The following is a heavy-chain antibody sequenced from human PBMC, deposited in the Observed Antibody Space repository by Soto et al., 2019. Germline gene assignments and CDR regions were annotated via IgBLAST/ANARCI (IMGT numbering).Heavy chain of an antibody. CDR2: IWYDGSNK. CDR1: GFTFSSYG. D-gene: IGHD6-6*01. CDR3: ARDHSSSYLDY. V-gene: IGHV3-33*01. J-gene: IGHJ4*02. Sequence: ESGGGVVQPGRSLRLSCAASGFTFSSYGMHWVRQAPGKGLEWVAVIWYDGSNKYYADSVKGRFTISRDNSKNTLYLQMNSLRAEDTAVYYCARDHSSSYLDYWGQGTLVTVSS.